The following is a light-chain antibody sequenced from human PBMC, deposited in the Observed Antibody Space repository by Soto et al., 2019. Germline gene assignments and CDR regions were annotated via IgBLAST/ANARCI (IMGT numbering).Light chain of an antibody. CDR1: QSVTSNY. CDR3: QQYGSSLYT. V-gene: IGKV3-20*01. Sequence: EIVLTQSPGTLSLSPGERATLSCRASQSVTSNYLAWYQQKPGQAPGVLIYGASSRATGIPDRFSGSGSGTDFTLTISRLEPEDFAVYYCQQYGSSLYTFGQGIKLEF. J-gene: IGKJ2*01. CDR2: GAS.